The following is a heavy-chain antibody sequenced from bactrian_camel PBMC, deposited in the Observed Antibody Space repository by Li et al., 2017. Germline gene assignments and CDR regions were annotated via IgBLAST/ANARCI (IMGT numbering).Heavy chain of an antibody. J-gene: IGHJ4*01. CDR3: ATDRFFGS. CDR1: TAGITFGRSE. CDR2: IARDGAT. Sequence: HVQLVESGGGSVQAGGSLRLSCTATTAGITFGRSEMGWYRQAPGNECELVSTIARDGATHYADSVKGRFTISRDNAKNTVYLQMNSLKSEDTALYYCATDRFFGSWGQGTQVTVS. D-gene: IGHD6*01. V-gene: IGHV3S55*01.